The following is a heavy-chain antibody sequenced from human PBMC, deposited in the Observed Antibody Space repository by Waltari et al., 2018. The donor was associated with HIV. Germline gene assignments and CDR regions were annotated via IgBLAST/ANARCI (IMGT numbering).Heavy chain of an antibody. J-gene: IGHJ6*02. Sequence: QVPLQQSGPGQVQPSPTLSLTCAISGDSGTSHQAAWNWIRQSPSEGLEWLGRTYFRSKWYNDYAVSVKSRITINPDTSKNQFSLQLNSVTPEDTAVYYCAREPGWGSRAYYYGMDVWGQGTTVTVSS. CDR2: TYFRSKWYN. CDR3: AREPGWGSRAYYYGMDV. V-gene: IGHV6-1*01. CDR1: GDSGTSHQAA. D-gene: IGHD7-27*01.